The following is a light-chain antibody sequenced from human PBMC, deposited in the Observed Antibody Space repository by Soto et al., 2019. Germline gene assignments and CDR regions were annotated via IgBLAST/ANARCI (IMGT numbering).Light chain of an antibody. Sequence: GDRVTITCQASQDISNFLNWYQQKPGKAPKLLIYDASNLETGVPSRFSGSGSGTDFTFTISSLQPEDIATYYCQQYDNLPPLTFGGGTKVEIK. CDR2: DAS. V-gene: IGKV1-33*01. CDR1: QDISNF. J-gene: IGKJ4*01. CDR3: QQYDNLPPLT.